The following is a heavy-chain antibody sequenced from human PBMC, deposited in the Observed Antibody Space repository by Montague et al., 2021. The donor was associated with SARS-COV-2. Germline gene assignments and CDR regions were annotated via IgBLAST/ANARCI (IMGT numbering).Heavy chain of an antibody. Sequence: TLSLTCTVSGGSISSGGYYWSWIRQHPGKGLEWIGYIDYSGSTYYXXXLKSRVTISVDTSKNQFSLKLSSVTAADTAVYYCARARITMIVVVNAFDIWGQGTMVTVSS. V-gene: IGHV4-31*03. CDR3: ARARITMIVVVNAFDI. J-gene: IGHJ3*02. D-gene: IGHD3-22*01. CDR2: IDYSGST. CDR1: GGSISSGGYY.